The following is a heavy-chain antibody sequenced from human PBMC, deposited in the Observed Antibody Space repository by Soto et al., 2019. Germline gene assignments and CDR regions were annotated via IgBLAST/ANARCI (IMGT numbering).Heavy chain of an antibody. V-gene: IGHV1-69*06. Sequence: QVQLVQSGAEVKKPGSSVKVSCKSSGGTFSSYAISWVRQAPGQGLEWMGGIIPIFGTANYAQKFQGRVTITADKSTSTAYMELSSLRSENTAVYYCARDGSWNDRPNWFDPWGQGTLVTVSS. CDR3: ARDGSWNDRPNWFDP. J-gene: IGHJ5*02. CDR1: GGTFSSYA. D-gene: IGHD1-1*01. CDR2: IIPIFGTA.